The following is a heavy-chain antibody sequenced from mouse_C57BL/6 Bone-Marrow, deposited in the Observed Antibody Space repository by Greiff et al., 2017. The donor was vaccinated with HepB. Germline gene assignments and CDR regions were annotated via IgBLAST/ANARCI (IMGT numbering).Heavy chain of an antibody. CDR1: GYTFTSYW. J-gene: IGHJ4*01. CDR3: AREDSSGYYAMDY. D-gene: IGHD3-2*02. Sequence: QVQLQQPGAELVKPGASVKMSCKASGYTFTSYWITWVKQRPGQGLEWIGVIYPGSGSTNYNEKFKSKATLTVDTSSSTAYMQLSSLTSEDSAVYYCAREDSSGYYAMDYWGQGTSVTVSS. V-gene: IGHV1-55*01. CDR2: IYPGSGST.